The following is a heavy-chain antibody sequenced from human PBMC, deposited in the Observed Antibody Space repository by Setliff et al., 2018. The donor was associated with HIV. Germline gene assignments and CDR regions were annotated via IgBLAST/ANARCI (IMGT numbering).Heavy chain of an antibody. CDR2: IIPSGST. Sequence: PSETLSLTCAVYGGSFSGYYWSWIRQPPGKGLEWIGEIIPSGSTNYNPSLKSRVTISVDTSKNQFSLKLSSVTAADTAVYYCARLKSSWRYYYYGMDVWGQGTTVTVSS. D-gene: IGHD6-13*01. V-gene: IGHV4-34*12. J-gene: IGHJ6*02. CDR3: ARLKSSWRYYYYGMDV. CDR1: GGSFSGYY.